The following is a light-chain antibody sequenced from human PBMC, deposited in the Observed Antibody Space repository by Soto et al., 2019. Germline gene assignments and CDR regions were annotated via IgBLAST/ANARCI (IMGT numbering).Light chain of an antibody. Sequence: EIVLTQSPATLSLSPGDRVTLSCRASQTVGRYLSWYQHSPGQGPRLLVYDASNRATGIPARFSGSGSETDFTLTIASLQPDDFATYYCQQYETFSGTFGPGTKVEI. V-gene: IGKV3-11*01. CDR1: QTVGRY. CDR3: QQYETFSGT. CDR2: DAS. J-gene: IGKJ1*01.